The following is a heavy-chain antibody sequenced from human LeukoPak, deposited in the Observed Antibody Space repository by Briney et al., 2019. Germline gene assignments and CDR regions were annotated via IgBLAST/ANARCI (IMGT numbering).Heavy chain of an antibody. CDR3: ARGEEHGSGTVQFDY. CDR1: GGSISSSNW. Sequence: PSETLSLTCAVSGGSISSSNWWSWVRQPPGKGLEWIGEVFCGGSTNFNPSLKSRVTISVDRSKNQFSLRLSSVTAADTAVYFCARGEEHGSGTVQFDYWGQGTLVTVSS. V-gene: IGHV4-4*02. J-gene: IGHJ4*02. CDR2: VFCGGST. D-gene: IGHD3-10*01.